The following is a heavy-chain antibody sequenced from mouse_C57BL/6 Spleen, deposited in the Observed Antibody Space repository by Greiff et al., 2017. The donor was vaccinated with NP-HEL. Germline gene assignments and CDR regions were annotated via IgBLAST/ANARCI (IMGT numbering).Heavy chain of an antibody. CDR3: ARGNQYYYAMDY. J-gene: IGHJ4*01. Sequence: EVKLMESGPSLVRPSQTLSLSCTVTGFSINSDCYWFWIRQFPGNKLEYIWYTFYSGITYYNPSLESRTYITRDTSKNQFSLKLSSVTTEDTATYYCARGNQYYYAMDYWGQGTSVTVSS. V-gene: IGHV3-3*01. CDR2: TFYSGIT. CDR1: GFSINSDCY. D-gene: IGHD2-1*01.